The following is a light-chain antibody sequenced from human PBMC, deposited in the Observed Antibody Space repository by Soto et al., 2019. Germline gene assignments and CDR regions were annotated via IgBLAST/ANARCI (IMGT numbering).Light chain of an antibody. V-gene: IGKV1-12*01. CDR2: AAS. CDR3: QQLNSFPPT. Sequence: DIQMTQSPSSVSASVGDRVTITCRASQGVSIWLAWYQQKPGKAPNLLLYAASNLRSGVPSRFSASGSGTGFTLTISSLQPEDFATYYCQQLNSFPPTFGGGTKVEIK. J-gene: IGKJ4*01. CDR1: QGVSIW.